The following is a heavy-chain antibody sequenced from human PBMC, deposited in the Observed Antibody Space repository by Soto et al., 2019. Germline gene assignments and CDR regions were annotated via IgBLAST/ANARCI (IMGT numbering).Heavy chain of an antibody. V-gene: IGHV3-30-3*01. D-gene: IGHD1-26*01. CDR1: GFTFSSYA. CDR2: ISYDGSNK. CDR3: ARENSGSYNKRAYYFDY. Sequence: PGGSLRLSCAASGFTFSSYAMHWVRQAPGKGLEWVAVISYDGSNKYYADSVKGRFTISRDNSKNTLYLQMNSLRAEDTAVYYCARENSGSYNKRAYYFDYWGQGTLVTVSS. J-gene: IGHJ4*02.